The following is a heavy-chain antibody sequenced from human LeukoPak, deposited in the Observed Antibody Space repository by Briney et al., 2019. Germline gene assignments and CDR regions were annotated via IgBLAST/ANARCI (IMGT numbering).Heavy chain of an antibody. CDR3: ARDASPFDY. V-gene: IGHV1-2*02. CDR1: GYTFIGYY. Sequence: ASVKVPCKASGYTFIGYYIHWVRQAPGQGLEWMGWINPNSGGTNYAQRFQGRVTMTRDTSISTAYMELSGLRSDDTAVYYCARDASPFDYWGQGTLVTVSS. CDR2: INPNSGGT. J-gene: IGHJ4*02.